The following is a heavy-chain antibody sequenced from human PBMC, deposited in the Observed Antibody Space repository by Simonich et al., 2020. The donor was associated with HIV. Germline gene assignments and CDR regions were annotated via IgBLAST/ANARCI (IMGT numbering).Heavy chain of an antibody. CDR1: GGSFSGYY. J-gene: IGHJ4*02. V-gene: IGHV4-34*01. D-gene: IGHD3-3*01. CDR3: ARRDRELILYFDY. CDR2: INHSGVT. Sequence: QVQLQQWGAGLLKPSETLSLTCAVYGGSFSGYYWSWIRKPPGKGLDGIGEINHSGVTNYKSSLNSRATISVDKSKNQFSLKLSSVTAADTAIYYCARRDRELILYFDYWGQGNLVTVSS.